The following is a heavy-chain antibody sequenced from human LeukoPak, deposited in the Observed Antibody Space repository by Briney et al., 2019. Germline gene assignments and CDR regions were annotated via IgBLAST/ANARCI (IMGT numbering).Heavy chain of an antibody. D-gene: IGHD4-11*01. J-gene: IGHJ4*02. CDR3: ARDSAYSAFDY. Sequence: GGSLRLSCAASGFTFSSYNMNWVRQAPGRGLERVAIINPDGSKKYYMDSVKGRFTISRDYVKNSLYLQMDSLRAEDTAVYYCARDSAYSAFDYWGQGALVTVSS. V-gene: IGHV3-7*01. CDR2: INPDGSKK. CDR1: GFTFSSYN.